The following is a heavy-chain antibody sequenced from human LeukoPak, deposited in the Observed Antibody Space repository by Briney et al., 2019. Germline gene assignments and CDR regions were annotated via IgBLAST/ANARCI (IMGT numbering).Heavy chain of an antibody. D-gene: IGHD5-18*01. Sequence: EGPLRLSCTASGFTFSDSSMNWVRQAPGKGLEWLSYISSSSTTIYYADSVKGRFTISRDDAKNSLYLQMNSLRAEDTAVYYCARNLNTADDYWGQGILVTVSS. J-gene: IGHJ4*02. CDR2: ISSSSTTI. CDR3: ARNLNTADDY. CDR1: GFTFSDSS. V-gene: IGHV3-48*01.